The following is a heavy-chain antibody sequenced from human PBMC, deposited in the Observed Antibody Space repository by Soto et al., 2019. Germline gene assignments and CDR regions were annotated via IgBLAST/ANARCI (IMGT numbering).Heavy chain of an antibody. CDR1: GFTFSSYA. CDR3: AKAGYTNGAHGDYYGMDV. Sequence: EVQLLESGGGLVQPGGSLRLSCAASGFTFSSYAMSWVRQAPGKGLEWVSAISGSGGSTYYADSVKGRFTISRDNSKNTLYLQMNSLRAEDTAVYYCAKAGYTNGAHGDYYGMDVWGQGTTVTVSS. V-gene: IGHV3-23*01. CDR2: ISGSGGST. D-gene: IGHD2-8*01. J-gene: IGHJ6*02.